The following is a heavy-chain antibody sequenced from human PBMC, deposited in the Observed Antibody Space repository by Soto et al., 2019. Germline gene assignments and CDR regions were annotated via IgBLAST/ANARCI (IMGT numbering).Heavy chain of an antibody. CDR2: ISWNSGSI. D-gene: IGHD2-21*01. CDR3: AKDMVGIFGSDYYYYAMDV. J-gene: IGHJ6*02. V-gene: IGHV3-9*01. CDR1: GFTFDDYA. Sequence: EVQLVESGGGLVQPGRSLRLSCAASGFTFDDYAMHWVRQAPGKGLEWVSGISWNSGSIGYADSVKGRFTISRDNAKNSLYLQMNSLRAEDTALYYCAKDMVGIFGSDYYYYAMDVWGQGTTVTVSS.